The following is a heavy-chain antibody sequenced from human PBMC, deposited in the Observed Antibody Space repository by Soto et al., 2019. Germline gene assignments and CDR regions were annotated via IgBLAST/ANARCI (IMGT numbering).Heavy chain of an antibody. Sequence: ASVKVSCKASGYTFTSYGISWVRQAPGQGLEWMGWISAYNGNTNYAQKLQGRVTMTTDTSTSTAYMELRSLRSDDTAVYYRARVGEDGDYVENYDYWGQGTTVTVSS. CDR1: GYTFTSYG. V-gene: IGHV1-18*01. CDR3: ARVGEDGDYVENYDY. J-gene: IGHJ4*03. D-gene: IGHD4-17*01. CDR2: ISAYNGNT.